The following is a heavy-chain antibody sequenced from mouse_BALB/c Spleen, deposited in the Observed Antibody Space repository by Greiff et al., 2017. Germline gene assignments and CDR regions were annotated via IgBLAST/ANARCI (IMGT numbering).Heavy chain of an antibody. J-gene: IGHJ4*01. CDR3: TRSRGGNYAMDY. CDR1: GYSFTGYF. CDR2: INPYNGDT. Sequence: EVKLQQSGPELVKPGASVKISCKASGYSFTGYFMNWVQQSHGKSLEWIGRINPYNGDTFYNQKFKGKATLTVDKSSSTAHMELLSLTNEDSAVYYCTRSRGGNYAMDYWGQGTSVTVSS. V-gene: IGHV1-37*01.